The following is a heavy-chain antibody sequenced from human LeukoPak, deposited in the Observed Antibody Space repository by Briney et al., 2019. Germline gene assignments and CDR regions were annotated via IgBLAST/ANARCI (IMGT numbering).Heavy chain of an antibody. CDR2: ISGSGGST. V-gene: IGHV3-23*01. D-gene: IGHD6-13*01. CDR3: AKDRFGSSWYSGFDY. J-gene: IGHJ4*02. CDR1: GFTFSSHA. Sequence: PGGSLRLSCAASGFTFSSHAMSWVRQAPGKGLEWVSAISGSGGSTYYADSVKGRFTISRDNSKNTLYLQMNSLRAEDTAVYYCAKDRFGSSWYSGFDYWGQGTLVTVSS.